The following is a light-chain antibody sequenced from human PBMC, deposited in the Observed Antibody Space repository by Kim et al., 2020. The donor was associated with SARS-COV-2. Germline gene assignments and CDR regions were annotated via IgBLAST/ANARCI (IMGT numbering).Light chain of an antibody. V-gene: IGKV3-11*01. CDR2: DAS. Sequence: LAPGTRAPLPCRASQSISGYLAWYQQKLGQPPRLLIYDASNRATGIPARFSGSGSETDFTLTISTLEPEDFAIYYCQQRASWPVTFGQGTKVDIK. CDR3: QQRASWPVT. J-gene: IGKJ1*01. CDR1: QSISGY.